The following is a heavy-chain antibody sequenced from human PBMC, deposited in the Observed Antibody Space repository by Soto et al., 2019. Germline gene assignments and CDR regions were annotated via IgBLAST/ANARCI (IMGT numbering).Heavy chain of an antibody. CDR3: AREMNSSSEAVAGEYYYYGMDV. V-gene: IGHV1-69*13. J-gene: IGHJ6*02. CDR1: GGTFSNYA. Sequence: GASVKVSCKASGGTFSNYAISWVRQAPGQGLEWMGGIIPIFGTANYAQKFQGRVTITADESTSTAYMELSSLRSEDTAVYYCAREMNSSSEAVAGEYYYYGMDVWGQGTTVTVSS. D-gene: IGHD6-19*01. CDR2: IIPIFGTA.